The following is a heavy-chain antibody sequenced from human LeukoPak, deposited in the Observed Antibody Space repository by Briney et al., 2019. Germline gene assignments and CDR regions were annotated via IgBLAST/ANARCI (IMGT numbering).Heavy chain of an antibody. CDR1: GFTFSSYR. J-gene: IGHJ4*02. Sequence: PGGSLRLSCAASGFTFSSYRMSWVRKAPGEGLKWVAKINQDGTEKAYVDSVRGRFTISRDNAKNSLFLQMNSLRAEDTAVYYCARGPLIAAAGTWWGQGTLVTVSS. V-gene: IGHV3-7*03. CDR3: ARGPLIAAAGTW. CDR2: INQDGTEK. D-gene: IGHD6-13*01.